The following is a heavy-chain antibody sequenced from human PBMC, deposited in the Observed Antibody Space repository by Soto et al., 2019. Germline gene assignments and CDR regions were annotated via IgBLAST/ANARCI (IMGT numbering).Heavy chain of an antibody. CDR3: ARERLGSYDAFDI. V-gene: IGHV3-48*02. CDR2: FSSSSSTI. J-gene: IGHJ3*02. CDR1: GFTFSSYS. Sequence: GGSLRLSCAASGFTFSSYSMNWVRQAPGKGLEWVSYFSSSSSTIYYADSVKGRFTISRDNAKNSLYLQMNSLRDEDTAVYYCARERLGSYDAFDIWGQGTMVTVSS. D-gene: IGHD1-26*01.